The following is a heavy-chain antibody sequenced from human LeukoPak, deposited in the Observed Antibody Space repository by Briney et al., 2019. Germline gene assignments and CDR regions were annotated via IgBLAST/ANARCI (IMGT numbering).Heavy chain of an antibody. J-gene: IGHJ4*02. Sequence: GGSLRLSCAASGFTFSSYAMSWVRQAPGKGLEWVSAISGSGGSTYYADSVKGRFTISRDNSKNTPYLQMNSLRAEDTAVYYCAKDSHSNYEVSWGQGTLVTVSS. CDR1: GFTFSSYA. D-gene: IGHD4-11*01. CDR2: ISGSGGST. CDR3: AKDSHSNYEVS. V-gene: IGHV3-23*01.